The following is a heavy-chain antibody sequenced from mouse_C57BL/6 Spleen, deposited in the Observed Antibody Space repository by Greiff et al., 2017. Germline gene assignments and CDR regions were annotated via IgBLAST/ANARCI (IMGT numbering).Heavy chain of an antibody. CDR3: ARVYYYGSSFDY. V-gene: IGHV14-2*01. J-gene: IGHJ2*01. Sequence: EVQLQQQSGAELVKPGASVKLSCTASGFNIKDYYMHWVKQRTEQGLEWIGRIDPEDGETKYAPNFHGNATITADTSSNTAYLQLSSLTSEDTAVYYCARVYYYGSSFDYWGQGTTLTVSS. D-gene: IGHD1-1*01. CDR2: IDPEDGET. CDR1: GFNIKDYY.